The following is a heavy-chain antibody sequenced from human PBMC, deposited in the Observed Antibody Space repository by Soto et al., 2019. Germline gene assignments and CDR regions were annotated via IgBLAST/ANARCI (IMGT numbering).Heavy chain of an antibody. D-gene: IGHD7-27*01. CDR3: ARTLTGERYYYYYGMDV. Sequence: QVQLQESGPGLVKPSGTLSLTCAVSGGSISSSNWWSWVRQPPGKGLEWIGEIYHSGSTNYNPSLNSRVTTSVDKSKNQFSLKLSSVTAAATAVYYCARTLTGERYYYYYGMDVWGQGTTVTVSS. J-gene: IGHJ6*02. CDR2: IYHSGST. CDR1: GGSISSSNW. V-gene: IGHV4-4*02.